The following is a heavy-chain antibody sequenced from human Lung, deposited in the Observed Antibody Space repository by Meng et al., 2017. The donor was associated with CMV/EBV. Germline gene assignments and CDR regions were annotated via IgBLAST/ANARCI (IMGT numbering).Heavy chain of an antibody. CDR1: GFTFSNAW. J-gene: IGHJ4*02. CDR3: TTDSGYGYVWGSYQLLGY. V-gene: IGHV3-15*01. CDR2: VKSKTDGGTT. Sequence: GESLKISCAASGFTFSNAWMSWVRQAPGKGLEWVGRVKSKTDGGTTDYAAPVKGRFTISRDDSKSTLYLQMNSLKTEDTAVYYCTTDSGYGYVWGSYQLLGYWGQGTLVTVSS. D-gene: IGHD3-16*01.